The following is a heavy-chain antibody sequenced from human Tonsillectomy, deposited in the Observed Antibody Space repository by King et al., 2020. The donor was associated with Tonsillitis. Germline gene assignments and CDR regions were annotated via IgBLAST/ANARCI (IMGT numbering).Heavy chain of an antibody. D-gene: IGHD2-8*01. V-gene: IGHV1-2*02. Sequence: VQLVQSGAEVKKPGASVKVSCKASGYTFTGYFLHWVRQAPCQGLEWMGWINPDNGGTDSARNFQGRVTMTRDTSIITAYMEPSSLRSDDTAVYYCATGYCPNGVCYIFDYWGQGTLVTVSS. CDR3: ATGYCPNGVCYIFDY. CDR1: GYTFTGYF. CDR2: INPDNGGT. J-gene: IGHJ4*02.